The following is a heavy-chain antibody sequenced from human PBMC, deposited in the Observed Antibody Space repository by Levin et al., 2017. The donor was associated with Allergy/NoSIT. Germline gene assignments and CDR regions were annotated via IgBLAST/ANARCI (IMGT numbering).Heavy chain of an antibody. CDR2: ISAYNGNT. CDR1: GYTFTSYG. CDR3: ARDIPEQCGSGSSIDY. V-gene: IGHV1-18*01. J-gene: IGHJ4*02. Sequence: GASVKVSCKASGYTFTSYGISWVRQAPGQGLEWMGWISAYNGNTNYAQKLQGRVTLTTDTSTSTPYMELRSLRCVDTAVYYCARDIPEQCGSGSSIDYWGQGTLVTVSS. D-gene: IGHD3-10*01.